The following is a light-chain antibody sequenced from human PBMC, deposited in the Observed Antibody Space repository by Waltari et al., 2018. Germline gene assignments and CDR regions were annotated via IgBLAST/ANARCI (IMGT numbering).Light chain of an antibody. J-gene: IGKJ5*01. CDR3: QQSYSTPST. CDR2: AAS. V-gene: IGKV1-39*01. CDR1: QSISSY. Sequence: DIQMTQSPSSLSASVGDRVTITCRASQSISSYLNWYQQKQGKAPKLLIYAASSLQSGFPSRFSGSGSGTDFTLTISSLQPEDFATYYCQQSYSTPSTFGQGTRLEIK.